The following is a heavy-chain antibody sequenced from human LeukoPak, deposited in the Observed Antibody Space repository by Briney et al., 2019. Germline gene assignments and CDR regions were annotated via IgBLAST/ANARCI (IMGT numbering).Heavy chain of an antibody. CDR3: ARQKPYCSGGSCYGQVLDY. Sequence: SETLSLTCTVSGGSISSYYWSWIRQPPGKGLEWIGYIYYSGTTNYNPSLESRVTISVDTSKNQFSLKLSSVTAADTAIYYCARQKPYCSGGSCYGQVLDYWGQGTLVTVSS. D-gene: IGHD2-15*01. CDR1: GGSISSYY. V-gene: IGHV4-59*08. J-gene: IGHJ4*02. CDR2: IYYSGTT.